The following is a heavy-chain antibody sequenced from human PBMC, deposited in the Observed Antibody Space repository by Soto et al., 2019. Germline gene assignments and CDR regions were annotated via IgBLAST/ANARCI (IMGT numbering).Heavy chain of an antibody. CDR2: IVVGSGNT. V-gene: IGHV1-58*02. CDR3: AADPGTTGTTPDPINFDD. Sequence: SVKVSCKASGFTFTSSAMQWVRQARGQRLEWIGWIVVGSGNTNYAQKFQERVTITRDMSTSTAYMELSSLRSEDTAVYYCAADPGTTGTTPDPINFDDWGQGTLVTVSS. CDR1: GFTFTSSA. J-gene: IGHJ4*02. D-gene: IGHD1-1*01.